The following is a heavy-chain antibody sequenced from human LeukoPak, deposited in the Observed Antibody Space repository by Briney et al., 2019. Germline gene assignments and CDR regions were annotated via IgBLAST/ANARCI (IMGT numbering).Heavy chain of an antibody. CDR1: GWSFSGYY. Sequence: PSETLSLTCAVYGWSFSGYYWSWIRQPPGKGLEWIGEINHSGSTNYNPSLKSRVTISVDTSKNQFSLKLSSVTAADTAVYYCARGLLPYYYDSSGYNVYFDYWGQGTLVTVSS. CDR2: INHSGST. CDR3: ARGLLPYYYDSSGYNVYFDY. J-gene: IGHJ4*02. V-gene: IGHV4-34*01. D-gene: IGHD3-22*01.